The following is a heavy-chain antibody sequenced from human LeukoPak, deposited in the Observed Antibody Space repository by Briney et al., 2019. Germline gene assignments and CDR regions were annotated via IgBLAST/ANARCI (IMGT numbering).Heavy chain of an antibody. D-gene: IGHD3-10*01. CDR1: GFTFGDYA. J-gene: IGHJ4*02. CDR2: IRSKAFGGTT. V-gene: IGHV3-49*04. Sequence: GRSLRLSCTASGFTFGDYAMSWVRQAPGKGLEWVGFIRSKAFGGTTEYAASVKGRFTISRDDSKSIAYLQMNGLKAEDTAVYYCTRAGRSGSYPVDYWGQGTLVAVSS. CDR3: TRAGRSGSYPVDY.